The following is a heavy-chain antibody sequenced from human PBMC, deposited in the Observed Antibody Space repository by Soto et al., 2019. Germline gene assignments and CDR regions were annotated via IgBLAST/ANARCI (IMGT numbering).Heavy chain of an antibody. D-gene: IGHD1-26*01. Sequence: EVQLVESGGGLVKPGESLRLSCADSGFSFSSYSMNWVRQAPGKGLEWVSSISYGSSDTYYADSVRGRFSISRDDAKNSLYLQMDSLGVEDTALYYCARVEYSGSWGPDYWGQGTLVTVSS. V-gene: IGHV3-21*06. CDR1: GFSFSSYS. CDR3: ARVEYSGSWGPDY. CDR2: ISYGSSDT. J-gene: IGHJ4*02.